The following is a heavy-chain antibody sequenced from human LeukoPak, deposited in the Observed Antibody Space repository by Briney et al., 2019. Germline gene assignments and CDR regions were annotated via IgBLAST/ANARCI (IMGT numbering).Heavy chain of an antibody. Sequence: SETLSLTCTVSGGSISSSSYYWGWIRQPPGKGLEWIGSIYYSGSTYHNPSLKSRVTISVDTSKNQFSLKLSSVTAADTAVYYCARLGSGQNRFDPWGQGTLVTVSS. D-gene: IGHD6-19*01. CDR2: IYYSGST. V-gene: IGHV4-39*01. CDR3: ARLGSGQNRFDP. J-gene: IGHJ5*02. CDR1: GGSISSSSYY.